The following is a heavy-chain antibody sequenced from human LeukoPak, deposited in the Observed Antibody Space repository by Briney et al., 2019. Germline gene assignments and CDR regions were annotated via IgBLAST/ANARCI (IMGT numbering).Heavy chain of an antibody. CDR2: IYTSGST. CDR1: GGSISSYY. D-gene: IGHD3-22*01. J-gene: IGHJ1*01. CDR3: ASLTYYYDSSGYYDWYFQH. Sequence: SETLSLTCTVSGGSISSYYWSWIRQPAGKGLEWIGRIYTSGSTNYNPSLKSRVTMSVDTSKNQFSLKLSSVTAADTAVYYCASLTYYYDSSGYYDWYFQHWGQGTLVTVFS. V-gene: IGHV4-4*07.